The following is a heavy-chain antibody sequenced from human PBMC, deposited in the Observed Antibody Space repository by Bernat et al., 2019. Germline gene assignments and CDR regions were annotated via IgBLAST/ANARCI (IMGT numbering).Heavy chain of an antibody. CDR2: ISGSGGST. Sequence: VQLVESGGGLVKPGGSLRLSCAASGFTFSSYAMSWVRQAPGKGLEWVSAISGSGGSTYYTDSVKGRFTISRDNSKNTLYLQMNSLRAEDTAVYYCAREQTPYYYYYYMDVWGKGTTVTVSS. V-gene: IGHV3-23*04. CDR3: AREQTPYYYYYYMDV. D-gene: IGHD1/OR15-1a*01. J-gene: IGHJ6*03. CDR1: GFTFSSYA.